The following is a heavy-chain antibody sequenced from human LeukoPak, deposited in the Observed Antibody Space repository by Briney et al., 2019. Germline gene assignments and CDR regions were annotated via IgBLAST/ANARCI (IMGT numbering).Heavy chain of an antibody. J-gene: IGHJ4*02. Sequence: QSGGSLRLSCAASGFTFSSYGMSWVRQAPGKGLEWVSAISGSGGSTYYADSVKGRFTISRDNSKNTLYLQMNSLRAEDTAVYYCAKDAWDCSSTSCYRSPFDYWGQGTLVTVSS. CDR2: ISGSGGST. D-gene: IGHD2-2*01. V-gene: IGHV3-23*01. CDR1: GFTFSSYG. CDR3: AKDAWDCSSTSCYRSPFDY.